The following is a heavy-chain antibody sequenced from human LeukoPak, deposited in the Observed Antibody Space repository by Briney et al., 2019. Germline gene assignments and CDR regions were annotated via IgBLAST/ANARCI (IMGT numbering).Heavy chain of an antibody. Sequence: KASQTLSLTCTVSGGSISSGSYYWSWIRQPAGKGLEWIGRIYTSGSTNYNPSLKSRVTISVDTSKNQFSLKLSSVTAADTAVYYCASRASGYDWEAFDIWGQGTMVTVSS. CDR3: ASRASGYDWEAFDI. CDR1: GGSISSGSYY. V-gene: IGHV4-61*02. D-gene: IGHD5-12*01. CDR2: IYTSGST. J-gene: IGHJ3*02.